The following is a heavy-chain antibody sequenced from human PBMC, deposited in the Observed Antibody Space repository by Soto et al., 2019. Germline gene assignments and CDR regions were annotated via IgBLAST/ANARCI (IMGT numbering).Heavy chain of an antibody. CDR2: IYYSGST. CDR1: GGSISSYY. D-gene: IGHD6-13*01. V-gene: IGHV4-59*01. Sequence: SETLSLTCTVSGGSISSYYWSWIRQPPGKGLEWIGYIYYSGSTNYNPSLKSRVTISVDTSKNQFSLKLSSVTAADTAVYYCAGDGSSSWPRVYYYYGMDVWGQGTTVTVSS. CDR3: AGDGSSSWPRVYYYYGMDV. J-gene: IGHJ6*02.